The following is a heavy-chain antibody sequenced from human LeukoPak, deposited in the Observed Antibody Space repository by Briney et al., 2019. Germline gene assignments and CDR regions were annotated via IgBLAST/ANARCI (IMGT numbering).Heavy chain of an antibody. CDR3: ARVLEPPLGYYYYYYMDV. D-gene: IGHD1-1*01. V-gene: IGHV3-7*03. CDR1: GFNFSSQW. Sequence: PGGSLRLSCAASGFNFSSQWMSWVRQAPGKGLEWVANVNQGGTQKYYVDSVKGRFTISRDNAENSLYLQMNSLRAEDTAVYYCARVLEPPLGYYYYYYMDVWGKGTTVTVSS. J-gene: IGHJ6*03. CDR2: VNQGGTQK.